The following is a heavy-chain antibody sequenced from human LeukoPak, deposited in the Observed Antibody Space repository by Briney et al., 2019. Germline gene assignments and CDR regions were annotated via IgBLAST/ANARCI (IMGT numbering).Heavy chain of an antibody. V-gene: IGHV4-34*01. J-gene: IGHJ4*02. CDR2: INHSGST. D-gene: IGHD3-22*01. CDR1: GGSFSGYY. CDR3: ASDAGDSSGPNY. Sequence: SETLSLTCAVYGGSFSGYYWSWIRQPPGKGLEWIGEINHSGSTNYNPSLKSRVTISVDTSKNQFSLKLSSVTAADTAVYYCASDAGDSSGPNYWGQGTLVTVSS.